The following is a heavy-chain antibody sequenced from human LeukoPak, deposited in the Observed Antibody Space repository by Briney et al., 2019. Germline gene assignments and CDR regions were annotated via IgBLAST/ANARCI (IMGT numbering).Heavy chain of an antibody. J-gene: IGHJ4*02. CDR2: INPNSGGT. Sequence: GASVKVSCKASGYTLAGYYMHWVRQAPGQGLEWVGWINPNSGGTNCAQKFQGRVTMTRDTSISTAYMELSRLRSDDTALYYCARNYDSSGYYYDQFDYWGQGTLVTVSS. D-gene: IGHD3-22*01. CDR1: GYTLAGYY. V-gene: IGHV1-2*02. CDR3: ARNYDSSGYYYDQFDY.